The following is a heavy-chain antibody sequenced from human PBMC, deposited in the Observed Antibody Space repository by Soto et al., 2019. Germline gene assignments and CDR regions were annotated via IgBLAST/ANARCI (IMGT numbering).Heavy chain of an antibody. CDR1: GFTFSSYG. J-gene: IGHJ3*02. D-gene: IGHD3-22*01. CDR2: ISYDGSNK. Sequence: GGSLRLSCAASGFTFSSYGMHWVRQAPGKGLEWVAVISYDGSNKYYADSVKGRFTISRDNSKNTLYLQMNSLRAEDTDVYYCAKVYSSGFLHAFDIWGQGTMVTVSS. V-gene: IGHV3-30*18. CDR3: AKVYSSGFLHAFDI.